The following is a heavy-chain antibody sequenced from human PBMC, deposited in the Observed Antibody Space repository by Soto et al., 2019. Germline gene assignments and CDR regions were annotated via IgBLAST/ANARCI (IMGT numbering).Heavy chain of an antibody. Sequence: EVQLVESGGGLVQPGGSLRLSCVASGFTFSTDSMNWVGQAPGKGLEWVAHISTSGATRYYADSVKGRFTISRDNAKTSLYLQMDSLRNEDTAVYYCVRFFGSGFDYWGQGTLVTVSS. CDR3: VRFFGSGFDY. CDR2: ISTSGATR. J-gene: IGHJ4*02. D-gene: IGHD6-19*01. CDR1: GFTFSTDS. V-gene: IGHV3-48*02.